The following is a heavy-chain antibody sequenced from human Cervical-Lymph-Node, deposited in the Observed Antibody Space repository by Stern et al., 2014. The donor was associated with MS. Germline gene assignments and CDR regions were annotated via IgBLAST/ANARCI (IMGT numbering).Heavy chain of an antibody. CDR3: GKELAVMSSPWVFDH. CDR2: VSYDESLK. V-gene: IGHV3-30*18. CDR1: GFSFNTYG. J-gene: IGHJ4*02. Sequence: QVQLVESGGDVVQPGTSLRLSCVGSGFSFNTYGMQWVRQAPGKGLEWVAAVSYDESLKLYRDSVKGRFIVSRDNSKNTVFLQMNSLRPEDTAVYYCGKELAVMSSPWVFDHWGQGTLVAVSS. D-gene: IGHD5/OR15-5a*01.